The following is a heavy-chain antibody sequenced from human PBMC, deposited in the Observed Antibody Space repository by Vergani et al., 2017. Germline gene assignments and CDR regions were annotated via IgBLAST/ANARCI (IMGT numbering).Heavy chain of an antibody. CDR3: AREMRRGSSSPFDY. D-gene: IGHD6-6*01. CDR2: IKQDGSEK. J-gene: IGHJ4*02. CDR1: GFTFSSYW. V-gene: IGHV3-7*01. Sequence: EVQLVESGGGLVQPGGSLRLSCAAPGFTFSSYWMSWVRQAPGKGLEWVANIKQDGSEKYYVDSVKGRFTISRDNAKNSLYLQMNSLRAEDTAVYYCAREMRRGSSSPFDYWGQGTLVTVSS.